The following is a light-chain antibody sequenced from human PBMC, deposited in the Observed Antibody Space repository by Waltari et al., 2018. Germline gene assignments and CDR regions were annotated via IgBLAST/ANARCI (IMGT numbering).Light chain of an antibody. J-gene: IGLJ2*01. CDR2: GNN. V-gene: IGLV1-40*01. CDR3: QSFDNMLSGGVV. Sequence: QSVLTQPPSVSGTPGQRVTISCSGSTSHIGAGHDVHCYQHLPGTAPKLLIYGNNNRPSGVPDRFSGSKSGTSASLAITGLQADDEAYYFCQSFDNMLSGGVVFGGGTKLAVL. CDR1: TSHIGAGHD.